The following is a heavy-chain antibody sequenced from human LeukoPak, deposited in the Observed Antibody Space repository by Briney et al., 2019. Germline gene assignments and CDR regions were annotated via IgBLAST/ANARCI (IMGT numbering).Heavy chain of an antibody. J-gene: IGHJ3*02. CDR2: IKGDGSAK. CDR1: GFAFSDSW. V-gene: IGHV3-7*01. Sequence: AGGSLRLSCAASGFAFSDSWMTWIRQAPGKGLEWVAFIKGDGSAKKYVDSVKGRFTISRDNAKNSLFLQMNSLRAEDTAVYYCARDRGWIQHDIWGQGTMATVSS. CDR3: ARDRGWIQHDI. D-gene: IGHD5-18*01.